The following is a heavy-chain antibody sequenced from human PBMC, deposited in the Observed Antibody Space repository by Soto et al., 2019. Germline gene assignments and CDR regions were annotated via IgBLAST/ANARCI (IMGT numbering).Heavy chain of an antibody. CDR2: ISSSGSTI. CDR3: EGGLSTVTTNDY. D-gene: IGHD4-17*01. V-gene: IGHV3-11*01. J-gene: IGHJ4*02. Sequence: QVQLVESGGGLVKPGGSLRLSCAASGFTFSDYYMSWIRQAPGKGLEWVSYISSSGSTIYYADSVKGRFTISRDNAKNPPYLQMNGLRAEGTAVYSGEGGLSTVTTNDYWGQGTLVTVSS. CDR1: GFTFSDYY.